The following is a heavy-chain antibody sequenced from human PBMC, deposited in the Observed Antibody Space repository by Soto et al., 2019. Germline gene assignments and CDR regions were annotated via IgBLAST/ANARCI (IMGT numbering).Heavy chain of an antibody. CDR3: ARIQAQPHCGGDCYLFDY. Sequence: SGPTLVNPTQTLTLTCTFSGFSLSTSGMRVSWIRQPPGKALEWLARIDWDDDKFYSTSLKTRLTISKDTSKNQVVLTMTNMDPVDTATYYCARIQAQPHCGGDCYLFDYWGQGTLVTVSS. CDR1: GFSLSTSGMR. J-gene: IGHJ4*02. V-gene: IGHV2-70*04. D-gene: IGHD2-21*02. CDR2: IDWDDDK.